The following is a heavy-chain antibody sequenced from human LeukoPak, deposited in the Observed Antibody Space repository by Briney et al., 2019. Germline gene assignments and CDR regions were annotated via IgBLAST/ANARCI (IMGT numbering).Heavy chain of an antibody. V-gene: IGHV4-59*01. D-gene: IGHD4-23*01. J-gene: IGHJ4*02. Sequence: SETLSLTCTVSGGSISSYYWSWIRQPPGKGLEWIGYIYYSGSTNYNPSLKSRVTISVDTSKNQFSLKLSSVTAADTAVYYCARVSQDDHGGKNTFDYWGQGTLVTVSS. CDR3: ARVSQDDHGGKNTFDY. CDR1: GGSISSYY. CDR2: IYYSGST.